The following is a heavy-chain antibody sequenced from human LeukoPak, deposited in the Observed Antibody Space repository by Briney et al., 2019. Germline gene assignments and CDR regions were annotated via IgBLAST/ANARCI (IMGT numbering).Heavy chain of an antibody. CDR3: TTGAHCGGDCYPPFDY. CDR2: IKSKTDGGTT. V-gene: IGHV3-15*01. CDR1: GFTFSSYA. J-gene: IGHJ4*02. D-gene: IGHD2-21*02. Sequence: GGSLRLSCAASGFTFSSYAMSWVRQAPGKGLEWVGRIKSKTDGGTTDYAAPVKGRFTIPRDDSKNTLYLQMNSLKTEDTAVYYCTTGAHCGGDCYPPFDYWGQGTLVTVSS.